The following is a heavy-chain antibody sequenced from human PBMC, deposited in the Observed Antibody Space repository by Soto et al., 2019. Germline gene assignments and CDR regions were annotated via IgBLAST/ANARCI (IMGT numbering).Heavy chain of an antibody. CDR2: ISPGGSPI. V-gene: IGHV3-11*01. Sequence: QVQLVESGGDLVKPGGSLRLSCAASGFTFSDYYMNWIRQAPGKGLEGVLYISPGGSPIYYADSVEGRFTVSRDNAKHSLYLQLKSRRGEDTAVYYCARVARGHGDYYDLWGQGTLVTVSS. J-gene: IGHJ4*02. CDR3: ARVARGHGDYYDL. D-gene: IGHD4-17*01. CDR1: GFTFSDYY.